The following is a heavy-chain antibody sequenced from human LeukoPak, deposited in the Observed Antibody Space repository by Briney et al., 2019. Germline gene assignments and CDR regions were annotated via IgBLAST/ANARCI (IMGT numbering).Heavy chain of an antibody. Sequence: GGSLRLSCAASGFTFNKYAMNWVRQPPGKGLEWVSSIAGTGGSTYYADSVKGRFTLSRDNSKNTLYLQMNSLRAEDTAVYYCARGESYYDILTGFIEDGYFDYWGQGTLVTVSS. CDR1: GFTFNKYA. CDR2: IAGTGGST. CDR3: ARGESYYDILTGFIEDGYFDY. J-gene: IGHJ4*02. D-gene: IGHD3-9*01. V-gene: IGHV3-23*01.